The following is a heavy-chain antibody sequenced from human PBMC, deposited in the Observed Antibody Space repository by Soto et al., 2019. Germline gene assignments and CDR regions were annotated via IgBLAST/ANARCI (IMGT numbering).Heavy chain of an antibody. Sequence: AETLCLTCAVSVDSISIDNWWSWFRQPPEKGLEWIVEIYRGTTPTYNPSLESRVTISVDKSKNHFSLKLNSVTAADTAVYYCVKNGAYALEYWGQGTMVTVSS. J-gene: IGHJ4*02. CDR2: IYRGTTP. D-gene: IGHD2-8*01. V-gene: IGHV4-4*02. CDR1: VDSISIDNW. CDR3: VKNGAYALEY.